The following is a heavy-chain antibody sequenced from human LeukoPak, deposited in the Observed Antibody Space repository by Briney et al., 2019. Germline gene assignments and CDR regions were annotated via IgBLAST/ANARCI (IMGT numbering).Heavy chain of an antibody. V-gene: IGHV3-21*01. Sequence: RPGGSLRLSCAASGFTFTSYSMNWVRQAPGKGLEWVSSISSSSSYIYYADSVKGRFTISRDNAKNSLYLQMNSLRAEDTAVYYCARLRVARKNYYYYMDVWGKGTTVTVSS. CDR3: ARLRVARKNYYYYMDV. D-gene: IGHD5-12*01. J-gene: IGHJ6*03. CDR1: GFTFTSYS. CDR2: ISSSSSYI.